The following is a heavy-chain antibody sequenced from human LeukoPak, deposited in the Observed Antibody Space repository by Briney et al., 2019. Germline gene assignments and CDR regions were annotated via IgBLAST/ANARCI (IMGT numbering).Heavy chain of an antibody. Sequence: SETLSLTCTVSGGSISSYYWSWIRQPPGKGLEWIGYIYYSGSTNYNPSLKSRVTISVDTSKNQFSLKLSSVTAADTAVYYCARERDTAMVRGFSNDYWGQGTLVTVSS. CDR1: GGSISSYY. CDR2: IYYSGST. CDR3: ARERDTAMVRGFSNDY. J-gene: IGHJ4*02. D-gene: IGHD5-18*01. V-gene: IGHV4-59*12.